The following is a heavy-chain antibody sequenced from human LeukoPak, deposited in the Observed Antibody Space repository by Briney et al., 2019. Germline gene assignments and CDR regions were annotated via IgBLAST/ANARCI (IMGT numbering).Heavy chain of an antibody. CDR1: GFTFSSYS. CDR2: ISSSSSTI. J-gene: IGHJ4*02. CDR3: ARHTPHDY. V-gene: IGHV3-48*01. Sequence: PGGSLRLSCAASGFTFSSYSMNWVRQAPGKGLEWVSYISSSSSTIYYADSVKGRFTISRDNAKNSLYLQMNSLRAEDTAVYYCARHTPHDYWGQGTLVTVSS. D-gene: IGHD2-2*02.